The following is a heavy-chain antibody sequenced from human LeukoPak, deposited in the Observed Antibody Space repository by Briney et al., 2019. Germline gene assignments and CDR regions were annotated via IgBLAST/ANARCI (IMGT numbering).Heavy chain of an antibody. D-gene: IGHD2-2*01. CDR3: ARDKGYCSSTSCLAYYYMDV. Sequence: ASVKVSCKASGYTFTSYGISWVRQAPGQGLEWMGWINPNSGGTNYAQKFQGRVTMTRDTSISTAYMELSRLRSDDTAVYYCARDKGYCSSTSCLAYYYMDVWGKGTTVTVSS. V-gene: IGHV1-2*02. CDR2: INPNSGGT. CDR1: GYTFTSYG. J-gene: IGHJ6*03.